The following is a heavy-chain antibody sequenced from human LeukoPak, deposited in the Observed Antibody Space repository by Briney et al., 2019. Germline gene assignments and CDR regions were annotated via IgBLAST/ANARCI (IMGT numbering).Heavy chain of an antibody. Sequence: GGSLRLSCAASGFTFSSYWMSWVRQAPGKGLEWVANIKQDGSEKYYVDSVKGRFTISRDNAKNSLYLQMNSLRAEDTAVYYCARLLWFGELDYYYMDVWGKGTTVTVSS. CDR3: ARLLWFGELDYYYMDV. CDR1: GFTFSSYW. CDR2: IKQDGSEK. V-gene: IGHV3-7*01. D-gene: IGHD3-10*01. J-gene: IGHJ6*03.